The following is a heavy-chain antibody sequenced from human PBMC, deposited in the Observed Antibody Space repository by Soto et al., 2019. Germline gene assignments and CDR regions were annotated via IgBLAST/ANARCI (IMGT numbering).Heavy chain of an antibody. CDR2: IYHSGST. CDR1: GGSISSSNW. Sequence: SETLSLTCAVSGGSISSSNWWSWVRQPPGKGLEWIGEIYHSGSTNYNPSLKSRVTISVDKSKNQFSLKLSSVTAADTAVYYCARAYQYQLLSMAPNWLDPWGQGTLVT. D-gene: IGHD2-2*01. J-gene: IGHJ5*02. CDR3: ARAYQYQLLSMAPNWLDP. V-gene: IGHV4-4*02.